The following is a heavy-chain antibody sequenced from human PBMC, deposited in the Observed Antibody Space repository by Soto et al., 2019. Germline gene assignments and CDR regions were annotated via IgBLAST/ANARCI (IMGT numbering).Heavy chain of an antibody. CDR1: GGSISSGGYY. V-gene: IGHV4-31*03. J-gene: IGHJ5*02. CDR3: ARGSEAPYDILTGWPINWFDP. Sequence: SETLSLTCTVSGGSISSGGYYWSWIRQHPGKGLEWIGYIYYSGSTYYNPSLKSRVTISVDTSKNQFSLKLSSVTAADTAVYYCARGSEAPYDILTGWPINWFDPWGQGTLVTVSS. D-gene: IGHD3-9*01. CDR2: IYYSGST.